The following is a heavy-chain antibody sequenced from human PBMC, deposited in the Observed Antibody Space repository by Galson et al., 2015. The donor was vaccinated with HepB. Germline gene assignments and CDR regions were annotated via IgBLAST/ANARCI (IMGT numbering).Heavy chain of an antibody. Sequence: SLRLSCAASGFTFTSYAMNWVRQAPGKGLEWVSAISGSGGSTYYADSVKGRFTISRDNAKNALHLQMNSLRAEDTAIYFCAKGGSGWLPGSWFDPWGQGTLVTVSS. V-gene: IGHV3-23*01. CDR2: ISGSGGST. CDR3: AKGGSGWLPGSWFDP. J-gene: IGHJ5*02. CDR1: GFTFTSYA. D-gene: IGHD6-19*01.